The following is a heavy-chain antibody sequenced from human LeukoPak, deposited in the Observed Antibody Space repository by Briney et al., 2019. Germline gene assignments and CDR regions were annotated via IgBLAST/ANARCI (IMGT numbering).Heavy chain of an antibody. Sequence: GGSLRLSCAASGFTFSSYAMSWVRQAPGKGLEWVSGISGSGGSTYYADSVKGRFTISRDNSKNTLYLQMNRLRAEDTAVYYCAKGRLAIFGVPKGYFDYWGQGTLVTVSS. D-gene: IGHD3-3*01. CDR2: ISGSGGST. CDR1: GFTFSSYA. CDR3: AKGRLAIFGVPKGYFDY. J-gene: IGHJ4*02. V-gene: IGHV3-23*01.